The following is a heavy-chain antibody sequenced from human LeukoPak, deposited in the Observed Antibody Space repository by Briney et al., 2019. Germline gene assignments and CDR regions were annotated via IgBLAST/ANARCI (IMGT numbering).Heavy chain of an antibody. D-gene: IGHD1-26*01. CDR1: GFTFSGYW. V-gene: IGHV3-74*01. CDR2: SSPDGSGA. CDR3: TRVPVGTTGLFDS. Sequence: PGVSLRLSCTGSGFTFSGYWMHRVRQAPGKGLVWVSRSSPDGSGAIYADYVKGRFTISRDNAKNTLYLQMNSLRPEDTAMYYCTRVPVGTTGLFDSWGQGTLVTVSS. J-gene: IGHJ4*02.